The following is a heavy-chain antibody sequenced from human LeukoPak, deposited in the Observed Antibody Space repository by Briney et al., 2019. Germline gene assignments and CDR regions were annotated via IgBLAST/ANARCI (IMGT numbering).Heavy chain of an antibody. CDR1: GFTFGDYA. J-gene: IGHJ4*02. D-gene: IGHD3-16*02. CDR2: IRSKAYGGTT. CDR3: TRDPLSLFWVMRGDY. V-gene: IGHV3-49*03. Sequence: PGGSLRLSCTASGFTFGDYAMSWFRQAPGKGLEWVGFIRSKAYGGTTGYAASVKGRFTISRDDSKSIAYLQMNSLKTEDTAVYYCTRDPLSLFWVMRGDYWGQGTLVTVSS.